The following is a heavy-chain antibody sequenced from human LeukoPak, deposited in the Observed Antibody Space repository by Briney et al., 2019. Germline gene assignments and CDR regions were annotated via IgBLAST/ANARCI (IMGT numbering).Heavy chain of an antibody. D-gene: IGHD4-11*01. CDR2: INPNSGGT. CDR3: ARGSNYYYYYYMDV. V-gene: IGHV1-2*02. Sequence: ASVKVSCKASGYTFTGYYMHWVRQAPGQGLEWMGWINPNSGGTNCAQKFRGRVTMTRDTSISTAYMELSRLRSDDTAVYYCARGSNYYYYYYMDVWGKGTTVTVSS. J-gene: IGHJ6*03. CDR1: GYTFTGYY.